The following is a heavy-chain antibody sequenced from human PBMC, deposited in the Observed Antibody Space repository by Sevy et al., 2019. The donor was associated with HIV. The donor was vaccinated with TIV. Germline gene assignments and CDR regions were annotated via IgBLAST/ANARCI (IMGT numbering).Heavy chain of an antibody. CDR1: DGSFSGYY. D-gene: IGHD2-2*01. CDR3: ARSPAVVVVPGAPSWFDP. V-gene: IGHV4-34*01. Sequence: SETLSLTCAVHDGSFSGYYWNWIRQLPGKGLEWIGEINESGITYYNPSLKSRVTISVDTSKKLFSLKLKSVTAVDSSVYFCARSPAVVVVPGAPSWFDPWGQGTLVTVSS. CDR2: INESGIT. J-gene: IGHJ5*02.